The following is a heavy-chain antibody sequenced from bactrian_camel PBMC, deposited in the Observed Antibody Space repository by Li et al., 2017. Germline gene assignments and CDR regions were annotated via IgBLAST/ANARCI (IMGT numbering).Heavy chain of an antibody. D-gene: IGHD1*01. CDR3: AADGGQCWGLWHGGLRWADFAY. Sequence: HVQLVESGGGTVQAGGFVRLSCAASPNIRSCVGWFRQAPGKEREGIATIDSGGITAYADSVKGRFTISKDNAKNILYLQMDNLKPEDTALYYCAADGGQCWGLWHGGLRWADFAYRGKGTQVTVS. J-gene: IGHJ6*01. V-gene: IGHV3S53*01. CDR1: PNIRSC. CDR2: IDSGGIT.